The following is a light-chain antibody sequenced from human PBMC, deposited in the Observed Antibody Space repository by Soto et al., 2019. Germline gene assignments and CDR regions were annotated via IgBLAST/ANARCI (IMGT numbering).Light chain of an antibody. CDR2: WAS. V-gene: IGKV4-1*01. J-gene: IGKJ2*01. CDR1: QSVLFTSTNKYY. Sequence: DIVMTQSPESLAVSVGETVTIKCKSSQSVLFTSTNKYYLVWYQQKEGQPPRLLMFWASTRESGVPDRFSGKGSGTDFTLPISSLQADDVAVYYFQQHFSLPHTFGQGTKLEIK. CDR3: QQHFSLPHT.